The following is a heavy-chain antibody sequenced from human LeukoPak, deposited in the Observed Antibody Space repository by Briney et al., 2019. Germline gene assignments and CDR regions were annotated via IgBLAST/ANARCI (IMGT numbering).Heavy chain of an antibody. Sequence: GGSLRLSCAASGFTFSDYYMSWIRQAPGKGLEWVSYISSSGNSTYYSDSVRGRFTISRDNAKNSLHLQMNSLRAEDTAVYYCASAGFGYDSSGYFIHWGQGTLVTVSS. D-gene: IGHD3-22*01. CDR1: GFTFSDYY. CDR3: ASAGFGYDSSGYFIH. J-gene: IGHJ4*02. V-gene: IGHV3-11*01. CDR2: ISSSGNST.